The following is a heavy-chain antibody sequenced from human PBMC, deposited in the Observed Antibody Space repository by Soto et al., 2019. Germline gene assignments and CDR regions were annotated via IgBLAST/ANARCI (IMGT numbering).Heavy chain of an antibody. CDR2: IYYSGST. D-gene: IGHD4-17*01. CDR3: ARHATVTTVGYYYGMDV. V-gene: IGHV4-31*03. Sequence: SETLSLTCTVSGGSISSGGYYWSWIRQHPGKGLEWIGYIYYSGSTYYNPSLKSRVTISVDTSKNQFSLKLSSVTAADTAVYYCARHATVTTVGYYYGMDVWGQGTTVTVSS. J-gene: IGHJ6*02. CDR1: GGSISSGGYY.